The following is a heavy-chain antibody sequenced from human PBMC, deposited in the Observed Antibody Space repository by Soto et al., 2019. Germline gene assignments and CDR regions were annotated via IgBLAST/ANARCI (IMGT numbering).Heavy chain of an antibody. CDR3: AREVTA. V-gene: IGHV4-59*12. CDR1: GGSISNYY. Sequence: PSETLSLTCTVSGGSISNYYWTWIRQPPGKGLEWIGYIYYSGSTYYNPSLKSRVTISVDTSKNQFSLKLSSVTAADTAVYYCAREVTAWGQGTLVTVSS. CDR2: IYYSGST. J-gene: IGHJ5*02.